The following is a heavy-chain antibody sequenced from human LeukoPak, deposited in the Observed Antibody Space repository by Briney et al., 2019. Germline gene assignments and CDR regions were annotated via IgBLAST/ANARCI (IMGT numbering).Heavy chain of an antibody. J-gene: IGHJ6*03. CDR1: GYTFTSYD. V-gene: IGHV1-8*01. CDR3: ARDNGGTTMAYYYYYYMDV. Sequence: ASVKVSCKASGYTFTSYDINWVRQATGQGLEWMGWMNPNSGNTGYAQKFQGRVTMTRNTSISTAYMELSSLRSEDTAVYYCARDNGGTTMAYYYYYYMDVWGKGTTVTISS. CDR2: MNPNSGNT. D-gene: IGHD1-1*01.